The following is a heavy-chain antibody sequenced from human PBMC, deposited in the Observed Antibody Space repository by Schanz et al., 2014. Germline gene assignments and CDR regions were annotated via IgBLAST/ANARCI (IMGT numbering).Heavy chain of an antibody. CDR2: IYIGGNT. Sequence: EVQLVESGGGLVQPGGSLRLSCAASGFSVGNKYMNWVRQAPGKGLEWVSFIYIGGNTYYADSVKGRFTISRDSSKNTLYLQMNSLRPEDTAIYYCAKNQYDDVDLSSFYFDFWGQGTLXTVSS. J-gene: IGHJ4*02. D-gene: IGHD3-10*02. CDR1: GFSVGNKY. V-gene: IGHV3-66*01. CDR3: AKNQYDDVDLSSFYFDF.